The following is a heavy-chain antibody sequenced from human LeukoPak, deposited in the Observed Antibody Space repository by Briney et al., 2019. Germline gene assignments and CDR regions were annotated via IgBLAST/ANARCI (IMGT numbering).Heavy chain of an antibody. CDR3: ARDAGRGELKFDY. CDR1: GYTFTGYY. V-gene: IGHV1-2*02. CDR2: INPNSGGT. J-gene: IGHJ4*02. D-gene: IGHD1-26*01. Sequence: ASVKVSCKASGYTFTGYYMHWERQAPGQGLEWMGWINPNSGGTNYAQKFQGRVTMTRDTSISTAYMELSRLRSDDTAVYYCARDAGRGELKFDYWGQGTLVTVSS.